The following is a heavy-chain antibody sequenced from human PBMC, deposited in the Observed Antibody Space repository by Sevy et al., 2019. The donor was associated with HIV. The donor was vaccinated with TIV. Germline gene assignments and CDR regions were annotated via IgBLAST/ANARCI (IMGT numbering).Heavy chain of an antibody. J-gene: IGHJ4*02. CDR2: INGGSTLI. Sequence: GGSLRLSCAASGFDFSRYHMNWVRHTPGKGLEWISYINGGSTLIYYADFVKGRFTISRDTAKNSVYLQMKGLRDEDTAAYYCARDGGYEGYLDFWGQGTLVTVSS. V-gene: IGHV3-48*02. CDR3: ARDGGYEGYLDF. D-gene: IGHD5-12*01. CDR1: GFDFSRYH.